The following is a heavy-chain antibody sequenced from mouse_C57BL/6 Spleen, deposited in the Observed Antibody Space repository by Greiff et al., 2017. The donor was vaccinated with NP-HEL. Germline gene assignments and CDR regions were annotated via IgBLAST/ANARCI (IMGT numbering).Heavy chain of an antibody. V-gene: IGHV5-17*01. CDR3: ATPANWDWYFEV. Sequence: DVKLVESGGGLVKPGGSLKLSCAASGFTFSDYGMHWVRQAPEKGLEWVAYISSGSSTIYYADTVKGRFTISRDNAKNTLFLQMTSLRSEDTAMYYCATPANWDWYFEVWGTGTTVTVSS. J-gene: IGHJ1*03. CDR1: GFTFSDYG. CDR2: ISSGSSTI. D-gene: IGHD4-1*01.